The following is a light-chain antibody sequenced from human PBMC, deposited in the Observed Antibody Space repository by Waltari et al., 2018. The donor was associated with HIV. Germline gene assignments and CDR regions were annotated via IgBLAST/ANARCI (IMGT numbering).Light chain of an antibody. CDR1: NSNVANNF. V-gene: IGLV1-51*01. J-gene: IGLJ1*01. CDR3: GTWDSSLSLYV. CDR2: YNE. Sequence: QSVLTQPPSVSAAPGQKVTISCSGDNSNVANNFVSWYQQLPGRAPQLLIYYNEKRPSRIPDRFSAFKAGMAATLVITGLQIVDETDYYCGTWDSSLSLYVFGTGTMVAVL.